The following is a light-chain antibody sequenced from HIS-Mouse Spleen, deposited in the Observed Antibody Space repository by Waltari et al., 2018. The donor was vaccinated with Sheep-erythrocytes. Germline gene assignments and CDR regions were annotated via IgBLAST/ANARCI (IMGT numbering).Light chain of an antibody. CDR2: DVS. Sequence: QSALTQPRSVSGSPGQSVNISCTGTSSDVGGYNYVSWYQRHPGKAPKLKIYDVSKRPSGVPDRFSGSKSGNTASLTISGLQAEDEADYYCCSYAGSYTLVFGGGTKLTVL. V-gene: IGLV2-11*01. J-gene: IGLJ3*02. CDR3: CSYAGSYTLV. CDR1: SSDVGGYNY.